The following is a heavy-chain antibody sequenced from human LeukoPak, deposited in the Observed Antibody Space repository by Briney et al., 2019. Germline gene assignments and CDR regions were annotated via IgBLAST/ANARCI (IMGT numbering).Heavy chain of an antibody. Sequence: SETLSLTCAVYGGSLSGYYWSWIRQPPGKGLEWIGEINHSGSTNYNPSLKSRVTISVDTSKNQFSLKLSSVTAADTAVYYCARDGYSYGYAFDYWGQGTLVTVSS. CDR1: GGSLSGYY. J-gene: IGHJ4*02. D-gene: IGHD5-18*01. CDR3: ARDGYSYGYAFDY. CDR2: INHSGST. V-gene: IGHV4-34*01.